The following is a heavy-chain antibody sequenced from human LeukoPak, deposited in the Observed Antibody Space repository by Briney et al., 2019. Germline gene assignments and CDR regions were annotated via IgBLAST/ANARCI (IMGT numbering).Heavy chain of an antibody. Sequence: GGSLRLSCAASGFTFSSYAMHWVRQAPGKGLEWVAVISYDGSNKYYADSVKGRFTISRDNPKNTLYLQMNSLRAEDTAVYYCARDDMSSSWYCWFDYWGQGTLVTVSS. D-gene: IGHD6-13*01. CDR2: ISYDGSNK. J-gene: IGHJ4*02. CDR1: GFTFSSYA. V-gene: IGHV3-30*04. CDR3: ARDDMSSSWYCWFDY.